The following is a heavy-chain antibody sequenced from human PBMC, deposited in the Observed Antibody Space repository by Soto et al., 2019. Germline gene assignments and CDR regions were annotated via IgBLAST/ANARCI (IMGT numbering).Heavy chain of an antibody. CDR3: GRPKGVSGNSGYDFMLDY. D-gene: IGHD5-12*01. CDR1: GGSISSYY. CDR2: ISHSGSA. V-gene: IGHV4-59*08. Sequence: SETLSLTCTVSGGSISSYYWSWIRQPPGKGLEWIGYISHSGSAKYNPSLKSRVTISVDTSKNQFSLKLSSVTAADTAVYYCGRPKGVSGNSGYDFMLDYWGQGTQVTVSS. J-gene: IGHJ4*02.